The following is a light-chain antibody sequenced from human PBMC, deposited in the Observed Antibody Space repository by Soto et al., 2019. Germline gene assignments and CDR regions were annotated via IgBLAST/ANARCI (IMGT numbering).Light chain of an antibody. J-gene: IGKJ1*01. CDR2: GAS. CDR1: QSVSNNY. Sequence: EIVLTQSPGTLSLSPGERATLSCRASQSVSNNYLAWYQQKPGQAPRLLIYGASSRATGIPDRFSGSGSGTDFTLTIRRLEPEDFAVYYCQQYGSSYPWTFGQGTRWIS. V-gene: IGKV3-20*01. CDR3: QQYGSSYPWT.